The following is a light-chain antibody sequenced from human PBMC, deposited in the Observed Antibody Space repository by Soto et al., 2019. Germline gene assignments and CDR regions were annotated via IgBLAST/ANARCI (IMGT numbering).Light chain of an antibody. CDR1: QSINTW. J-gene: IGKJ2*01. CDR3: QQYNSYSVYT. V-gene: IGKV1-5*03. Sequence: DIQMTQSPSTLSASVGDRVTITCRASQSINTWLAWYQQKPGKAPKLLIYEASHLESGVPSRFSGSGSGTEFTLTISSLQPDDFAAYYCQQYNSYSVYTFGQGTKLEIK. CDR2: EAS.